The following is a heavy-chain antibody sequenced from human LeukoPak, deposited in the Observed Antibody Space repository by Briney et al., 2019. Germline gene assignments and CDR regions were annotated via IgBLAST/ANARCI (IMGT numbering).Heavy chain of an antibody. V-gene: IGHV3-15*01. CDR2: IKSKTDGGTT. J-gene: IGHJ4*02. CDR3: TTLNYDFWSGSRTYYFDY. CDR1: GFTFSNAW. Sequence: GGSLRLSCAASGFTFSNAWMSWVRQAPGKGLEWVGRIKSKTDGGTTDYAAPVKGRFTISRDDSKNTLCLQMNSLKTEDTAVYYCTTLNYDFWSGSRTYYFDYWGQGTLVTVSS. D-gene: IGHD3-3*01.